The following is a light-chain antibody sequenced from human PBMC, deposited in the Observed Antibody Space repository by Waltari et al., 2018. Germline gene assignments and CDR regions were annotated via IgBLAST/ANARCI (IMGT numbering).Light chain of an antibody. J-gene: IGKJ2*01. Sequence: DIQMTQSPSSLSASVGDRVTITCRASQNLRRYLNWYQQKPGKAPNLLIYAASNLQSGIPSRFSGGGSGTDFTLTISSLQPEDSATYYCQQSYSSPPHTFGQGTKLEIK. CDR2: AAS. V-gene: IGKV1-39*01. CDR3: QQSYSSPPHT. CDR1: QNLRRY.